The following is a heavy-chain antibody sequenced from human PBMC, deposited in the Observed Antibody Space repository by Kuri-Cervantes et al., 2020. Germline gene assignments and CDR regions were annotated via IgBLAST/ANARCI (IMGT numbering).Heavy chain of an antibody. CDR1: GYTFTSYA. Sequence: ASVKVSCKASGYTFTSYAMHWVRQAPGQRLEWMGIINPSGGSTSYAQKFQGRVTMTRDTSTSTVYMELSSLRSEDTALYYCAKDPHALGSGEGLNWFDPWGQGTLVTVSS. V-gene: IGHV1-46*01. CDR3: AKDPHALGSGEGLNWFDP. J-gene: IGHJ5*02. CDR2: INPSGGST. D-gene: IGHD3-10*01.